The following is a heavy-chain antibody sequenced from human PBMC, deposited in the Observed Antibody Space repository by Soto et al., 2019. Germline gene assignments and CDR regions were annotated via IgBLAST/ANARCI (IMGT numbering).Heavy chain of an antibody. V-gene: IGHV1-18*01. CDR2: ISAFNGQT. J-gene: IGHJ6*02. Sequence: ASVKVSCKASGYTFTSYGVSWVRQAPGQGLEWMGWISAFNGQTNYIQKVQGRVTLTTEASTSTAYMELRSLRSDDTAVYYCARGGDYDYGLDVWGQGTTVTVSS. CDR3: ARGGDYDYGLDV. D-gene: IGHD3-16*01. CDR1: GYTFTSYG.